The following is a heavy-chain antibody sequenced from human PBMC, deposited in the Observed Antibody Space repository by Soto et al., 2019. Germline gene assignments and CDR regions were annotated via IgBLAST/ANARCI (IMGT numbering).Heavy chain of an antibody. J-gene: IGHJ6*02. CDR2: ISYDGSNK. CDR3: ARGDYVSYYGMDV. D-gene: IGHD4-17*01. V-gene: IGHV3-30*03. CDR1: GFTFSSYG. Sequence: QVQRVESGGGVVQAGRFLRLSCAASGFTFSSYGMHWVRQAPGKGLEWVAVISYDGSNKYYADSVKGRFTISRDNSKNTLYRQMNSLRAEDPDVYYCARGDYVSYYGMDVRGQGTTVTVS.